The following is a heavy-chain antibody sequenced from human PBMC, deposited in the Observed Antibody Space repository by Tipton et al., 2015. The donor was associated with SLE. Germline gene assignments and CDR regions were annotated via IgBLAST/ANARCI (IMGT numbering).Heavy chain of an antibody. CDR3: AGSGTSRIAGVGACFDI. D-gene: IGHD3-16*01. Sequence: TLSLTCTVSGGSISSYYWSWIRQPPGKGLEWIGYIYYSGSTNYNPSLKSRVTISVDTSKNQFSLKLSSVTAADTAVYYCAGSGTSRIAGVGACFDIGGQGTMVPVSS. J-gene: IGHJ3*02. CDR2: IYYSGST. CDR1: GGSISSYY. V-gene: IGHV4-59*01.